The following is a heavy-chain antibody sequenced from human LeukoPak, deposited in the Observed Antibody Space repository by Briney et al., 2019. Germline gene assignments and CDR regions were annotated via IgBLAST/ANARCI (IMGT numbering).Heavy chain of an antibody. Sequence: ASVKVSCKVSGYTLTELSMHWVRQAPGKGLEWMGGFDPEDGETIYAQKFQGRVTMTRDTSISTAYMELRSLRSDDTAVYYCARDSGEKLLWFGELGGEGNWFDPWGQGTLVTVSS. J-gene: IGHJ5*02. CDR3: ARDSGEKLLWFGELGGEGNWFDP. CDR1: GYTLTELS. D-gene: IGHD3-10*01. CDR2: FDPEDGET. V-gene: IGHV1-24*01.